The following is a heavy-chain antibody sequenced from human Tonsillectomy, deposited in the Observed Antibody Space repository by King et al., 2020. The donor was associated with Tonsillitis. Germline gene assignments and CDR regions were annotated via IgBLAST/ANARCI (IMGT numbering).Heavy chain of an antibody. CDR1: GGSVSSGRYF. V-gene: IGHV4-61*01. Sequence: QLQESGPGLVKPSETLPLICTVSGGSVSSGRYFWNWIRQPPGKGLEWIGNIDDSGSTRYNPSLKSRVAISADTSKNQVSLGLRSVSAADTAVYYCARSSCGTSCFGHYYYGMDVWGQGTTVIVSS. CDR2: IDDSGST. CDR3: ARSSCGTSCFGHYYYGMDV. J-gene: IGHJ6*02. D-gene: IGHD2-2*01.